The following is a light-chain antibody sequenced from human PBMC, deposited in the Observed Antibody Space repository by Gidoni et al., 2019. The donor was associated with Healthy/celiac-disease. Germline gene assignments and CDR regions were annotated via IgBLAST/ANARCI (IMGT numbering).Light chain of an antibody. CDR1: SSNIGSNY. Sequence: SVLTPPPSASVPPGPRVTISCSGSSSNIGSNYVYWYQQLPGTAPKLLIYRNNQRPSGVPDRFSGSKSGTSASLAISGLRSEDEADYYCAAWDDSLSGNWVFGGGTKLTVL. CDR2: RNN. CDR3: AAWDDSLSGNWV. V-gene: IGLV1-47*01. J-gene: IGLJ3*02.